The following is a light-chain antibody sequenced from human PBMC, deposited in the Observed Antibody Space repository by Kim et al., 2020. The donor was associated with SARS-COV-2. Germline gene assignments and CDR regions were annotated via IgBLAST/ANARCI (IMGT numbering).Light chain of an antibody. CDR1: QNVRND. Sequence: EIVMTQSPVTLSVSLGERATLSCRASQNVRNDLAWYQQRPGQAPRLLIYGASTRATDIPDRFSGSGSGTEFTLTISDLQSEDFAVYYCQQYYDWPPYTFGQGTKLEI. J-gene: IGKJ2*01. CDR2: GAS. V-gene: IGKV3-15*01. CDR3: QQYYDWPPYT.